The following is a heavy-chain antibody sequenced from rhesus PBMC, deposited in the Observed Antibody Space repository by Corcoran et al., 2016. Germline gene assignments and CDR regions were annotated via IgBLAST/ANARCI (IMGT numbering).Heavy chain of an antibody. D-gene: IGHD6-25*01. J-gene: IGHJ4*01. Sequence: QVQLQESGPGLVKPSETLSLTCAVSGGSISSSNWWSWIRQPPGKGLEWIGYISGSSGSTSYHPSLKSRFTMSTDPSKNQFSLKLSSVTAADTAVYYCARDPFSGPFDCWGQGVLVTVSS. CDR3: ARDPFSGPFDC. CDR2: ISGSSGST. V-gene: IGHV4-65*01. CDR1: GGSISSSNW.